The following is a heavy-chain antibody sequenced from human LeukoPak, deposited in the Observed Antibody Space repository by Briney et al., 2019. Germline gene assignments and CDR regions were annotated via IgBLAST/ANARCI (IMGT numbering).Heavy chain of an antibody. D-gene: IGHD3-9*01. CDR2: ISGSGGST. Sequence: GTSLRLSCAASGFTFSSYAMSWVRQAPGKGLEWVSAISGSGGSTYYADSVKGRFTISRDNSKNTLYLQMNSLRAEDTAVYYCAKDRGRTVRYFDRDPNWFDPWGQGTLVTVSS. CDR1: GFTFSSYA. V-gene: IGHV3-23*01. J-gene: IGHJ5*02. CDR3: AKDRGRTVRYFDRDPNWFDP.